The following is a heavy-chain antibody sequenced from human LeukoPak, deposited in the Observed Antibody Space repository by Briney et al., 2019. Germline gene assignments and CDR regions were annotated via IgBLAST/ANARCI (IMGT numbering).Heavy chain of an antibody. D-gene: IGHD1-26*01. V-gene: IGHV4/OR15-8*02. J-gene: IGHJ4*02. CDR2: ISLSGQT. CDR1: GGSIRSTNW. Sequence: PSETLSPSCSVSGGSIRSTNWWSWVRQPPGQGLEWIGEISLSGQTNFNPSLNGRVTMSLDESRNQLSLKLTSVTAADTAIYYCSRESGAFCPFGYWGQGTLVIVPP. CDR3: SRESGAFCPFGY.